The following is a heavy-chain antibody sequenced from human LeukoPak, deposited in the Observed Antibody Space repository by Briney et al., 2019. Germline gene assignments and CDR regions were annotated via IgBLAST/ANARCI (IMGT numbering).Heavy chain of an antibody. CDR1: GYTFTSYS. D-gene: IGHD3-16*01. CDR2: ISAYNGNT. CDR3: ARDLGELPDWFDP. V-gene: IGHV1-18*01. J-gene: IGHJ5*02. Sequence: ASVKVSCKASGYTFTSYSINWMRQAPGQGLEWMGWISAYNGNTNYAQKLQGRVTMTTDPSTSTAYMELRSLRSDDTAVYYCARDLGELPDWFDPWGQGTLVTVSS.